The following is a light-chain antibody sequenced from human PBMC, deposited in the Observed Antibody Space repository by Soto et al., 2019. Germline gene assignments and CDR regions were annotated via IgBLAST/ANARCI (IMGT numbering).Light chain of an antibody. CDR3: AAWDDRLNAYV. Sequence: QSVLTQPPSASGTPGQRVTISCSGSSSNIGSTTVNWYQQLPGTAPKLLIYSNNQRPSGVPDRISGSKSDTSASLAIGGLQSEDEADYYCAAWDDRLNAYVFGTGTKVTVL. CDR2: SNN. CDR1: SSNIGSTT. J-gene: IGLJ1*01. V-gene: IGLV1-44*01.